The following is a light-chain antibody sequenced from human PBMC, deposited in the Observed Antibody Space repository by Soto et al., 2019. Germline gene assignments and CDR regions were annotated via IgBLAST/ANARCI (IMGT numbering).Light chain of an antibody. CDR2: NNS. J-gene: IGLJ3*02. CDR3: QSSDSSLSGSV. V-gene: IGLV1-40*01. Sequence: QSVLTQPPSVSGAPGQRVTISCTGSSSHIGAGYDVHWYQQLPGTAPKLLIYNNSNRPSGVPDRFSGSKSGTSASLAITGLQAEDEADYYCQSSDSSLSGSVFGGGTQLTVL. CDR1: SSHIGAGYD.